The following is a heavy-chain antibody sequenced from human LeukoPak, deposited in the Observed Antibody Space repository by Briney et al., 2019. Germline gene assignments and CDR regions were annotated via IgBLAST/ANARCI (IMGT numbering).Heavy chain of an antibody. J-gene: IGHJ4*02. V-gene: IGHV1-69*05. CDR2: ITPIFGTA. CDR1: GGAFSSYA. D-gene: IGHD1-26*01. CDR3: ARVSGSYYYFDY. Sequence: SVKVSCKASGGAFSSYAISWVRQAPGQGLEWMGGITPIFGTANYAQKFQGRVTITTDESTSTAYMELSSLRSEDTAVYYCARVSGSYYYFDYWGQGTLVTVSS.